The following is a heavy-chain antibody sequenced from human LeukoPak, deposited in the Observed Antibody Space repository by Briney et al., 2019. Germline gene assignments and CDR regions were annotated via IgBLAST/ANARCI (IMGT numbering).Heavy chain of an antibody. CDR2: INPNSGGT. Sequence: ASVKVSCKASGYTFTGYYMHWVRQAPGQGPEWMGWINPNSGGTNYAQKFQGRVTMTRDTSISTAYMELSRLRSDDTAVYYCARLTKYYYDSSGYYYDYWGQGTLVTVSS. V-gene: IGHV1-2*02. CDR1: GYTFTGYY. J-gene: IGHJ4*02. CDR3: ARLTKYYYDSSGYYYDY. D-gene: IGHD3-22*01.